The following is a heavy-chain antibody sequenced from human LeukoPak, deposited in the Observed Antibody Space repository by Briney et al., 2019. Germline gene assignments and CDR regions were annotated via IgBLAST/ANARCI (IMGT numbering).Heavy chain of an antibody. Sequence: GGSLRLSCAASGFTFSSYGMHWVRQAPGKGLEWVAVIWYDGSNKYYADSVKGRFTISRDNSENTLFLQMNSLRTEDTAVYYCARHNSLQYFDYWGQGTLVTVSS. CDR1: GFTFSSYG. D-gene: IGHD4-11*01. V-gene: IGHV3-33*01. J-gene: IGHJ4*02. CDR2: IWYDGSNK. CDR3: ARHNSLQYFDY.